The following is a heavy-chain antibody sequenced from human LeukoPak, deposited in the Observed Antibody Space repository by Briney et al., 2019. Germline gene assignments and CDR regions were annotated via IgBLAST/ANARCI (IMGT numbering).Heavy chain of an antibody. CDR2: ISSTTYT. CDR3: ARISGTYVFDY. V-gene: IGHV3-11*03. CDR1: GFTFSDYY. Sequence: GGTLRLSCAASGFTFSDYYMSWIRQAPGKGLEWISYISSTTYTNYADSVRGRFTISRDNAKNSMYLQMNSLRAEDTAVYYCARISGTYVFDYWGQGTLVTVSS. J-gene: IGHJ4*02. D-gene: IGHD1-26*01.